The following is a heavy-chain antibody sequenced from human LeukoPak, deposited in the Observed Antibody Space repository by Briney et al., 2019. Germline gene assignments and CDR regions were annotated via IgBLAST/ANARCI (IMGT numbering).Heavy chain of an antibody. CDR1: GGSISSYY. CDR3: ARDAVARRFDP. Sequence: SETLSLTCTVSGGSISSYYWSWIRHPPGKGLEWIGYIYYSGSTNYNPSLKSRVTISVDTSKNQFSLKLSSVTAADTAVYYCARDAVARRFDPWGQGTLVTVSS. J-gene: IGHJ5*02. V-gene: IGHV4-59*01. CDR2: IYYSGST. D-gene: IGHD5-12*01.